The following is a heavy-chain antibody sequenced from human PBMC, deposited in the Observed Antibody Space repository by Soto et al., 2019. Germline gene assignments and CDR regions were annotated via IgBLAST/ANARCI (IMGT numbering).Heavy chain of an antibody. Sequence: EVQLVESGGALVQPGGSLRLSCAASGFTVSSNYMNWVRQAPGKGLEWVAGIYTGGLTSYADSVKGRFIISRDSSKNTLYLQMNSLRIEDTAVYYCARTIGGASSLCFGYWGQATLVSVSS. D-gene: IGHD2-15*01. CDR3: ARTIGGASSLCFGY. CDR2: IYTGGLT. CDR1: GFTVSSNY. V-gene: IGHV3-66*01. J-gene: IGHJ4*02.